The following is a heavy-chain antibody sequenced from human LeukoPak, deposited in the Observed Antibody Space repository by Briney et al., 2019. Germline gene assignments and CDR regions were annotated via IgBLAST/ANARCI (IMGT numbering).Heavy chain of an antibody. CDR3: AREYGDYVSAWFDP. V-gene: IGHV4-39*07. Sequence: SETLSLTSPVSGGSISSSSYYWGWIRQPPGKGLEWLGSMYYSGSTYYNPSLKSRSTISVGTSKNQFSLKLSSVTAADTAVYYWAREYGDYVSAWFDPWGQGTLVTVSS. J-gene: IGHJ5*02. CDR1: GGSISSSSYY. D-gene: IGHD4-17*01. CDR2: MYYSGST.